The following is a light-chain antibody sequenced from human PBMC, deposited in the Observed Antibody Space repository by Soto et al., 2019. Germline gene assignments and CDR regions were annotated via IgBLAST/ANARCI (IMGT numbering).Light chain of an antibody. CDR1: SGLVSTSYY. Sequence: QAVVTQAPSFSVSPGRTVTLTCGLSSGLVSTSYYPSWYLQTQGQPPRTLIYITNTPSSGVPDLFSGSILGIKAALTITGAQADDQSDYYSVLNMGGGIWVFGGGTKLTVL. CDR2: ITN. CDR3: VLNMGGGIWV. V-gene: IGLV8-61*01. J-gene: IGLJ3*02.